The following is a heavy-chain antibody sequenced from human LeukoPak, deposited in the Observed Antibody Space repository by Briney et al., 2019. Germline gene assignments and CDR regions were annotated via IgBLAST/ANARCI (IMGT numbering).Heavy chain of an antibody. CDR1: GFTFSTYY. CDR2: ISPSDGKT. Sequence: GGSLRLSCAASGFTFSTYYMNWVRQAPGKGLEWVSAISPSDGKTFYADSVKGRLTISRDNSKNTLSLQMNSLRAEDTALYYCVKDSSVPYGITEWGQGTLVTVSS. CDR3: VKDSSVPYGITE. J-gene: IGHJ4*02. D-gene: IGHD4-17*01. V-gene: IGHV3-23*01.